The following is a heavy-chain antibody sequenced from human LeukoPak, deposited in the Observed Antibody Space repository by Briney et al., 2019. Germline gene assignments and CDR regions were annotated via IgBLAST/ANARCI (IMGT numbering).Heavy chain of an antibody. CDR1: GFTFSSYA. CDR2: ISGSGGST. D-gene: IGHD5-24*01. CDR3: AKDTASQRWLQLPSDY. J-gene: IGHJ4*02. V-gene: IGHV3-23*01. Sequence: GGSLRLSCAASGFTFSSYAMSWVRQAPGKGLEWVSAISGSGGSTYYADSVKGRFTISRDNSKNTLYLQMNSLRAEDTAVYYCAKDTASQRWLQLPSDYWGQGTLVTVSS.